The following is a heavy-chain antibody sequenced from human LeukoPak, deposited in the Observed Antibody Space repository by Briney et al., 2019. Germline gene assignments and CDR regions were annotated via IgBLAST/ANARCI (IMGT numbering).Heavy chain of an antibody. D-gene: IGHD3-3*01. CDR3: ARDGLLGGDDAFDI. V-gene: IGHV4-59*01. CDR1: GGSISSYY. J-gene: IGHJ3*02. CDR2: IYYSGST. Sequence: PSETLSLTCTVSGGSISSYYWSWIRQPPGKGLEWIGYIYYSGSTNYNPSLKSRVTISVDTSKNQFSLKLSSVTAADTAVYYCARDGLLGGDDAFDIWGQGIMVTVSS.